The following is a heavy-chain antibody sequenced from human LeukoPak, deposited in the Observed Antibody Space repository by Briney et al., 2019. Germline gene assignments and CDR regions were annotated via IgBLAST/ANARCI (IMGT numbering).Heavy chain of an antibody. CDR2: ISGDGSNT. CDR1: GFTFDEYA. CDR3: AKDKSPLYYDYIWGSYRLPFDS. D-gene: IGHD3-16*02. V-gene: IGHV3-43*02. Sequence: GGSLRLSCAAAGFTFDEYAMHWVRQAPGKGLEWVSLISGDGSNTWYADSVKGRFIISRDNTENSLYLHMNSLGTEDTAFYYCAKDKSPLYYDYIWGSYRLPFDSWGQGTLVTVSS. J-gene: IGHJ4*02.